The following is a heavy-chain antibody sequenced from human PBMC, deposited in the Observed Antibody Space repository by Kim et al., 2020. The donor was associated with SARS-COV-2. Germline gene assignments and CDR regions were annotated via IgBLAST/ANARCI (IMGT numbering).Heavy chain of an antibody. Sequence: ASVKVSCKASGYTLTGYYMHWVRQAPGQGLEWMGWINPNSGGTNYAQKFQGRVTMTRDTSISTAYMELSRLRSDDTAVYYCAREVVVVPAAMRTGEGNYYYYYGMDVWGQGTTVTVSS. J-gene: IGHJ6*02. D-gene: IGHD2-2*01. V-gene: IGHV1-2*02. CDR3: AREVVVVPAAMRTGEGNYYYYYGMDV. CDR2: INPNSGGT. CDR1: GYTLTGYY.